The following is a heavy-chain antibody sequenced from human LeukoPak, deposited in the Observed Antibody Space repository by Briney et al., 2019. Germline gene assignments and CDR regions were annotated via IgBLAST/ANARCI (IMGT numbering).Heavy chain of an antibody. CDR3: ASTPRPGDPVDYGMDV. J-gene: IGHJ6*02. CDR2: IIPIFGIA. CDR1: GGTFSSYA. V-gene: IGHV1-69*04. Sequence: GSSVKVSCKASGGTFSSYAISWVRQALGQGLEWMGRIIPIFGIANYAQKFQGRVTITADKSTSTAYMELSSLRSEDTAVYYCASTPRPGDPVDYGMDVWGQGTTVTVSS.